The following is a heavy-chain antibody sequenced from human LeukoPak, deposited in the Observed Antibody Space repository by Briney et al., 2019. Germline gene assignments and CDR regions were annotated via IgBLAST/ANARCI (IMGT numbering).Heavy chain of an antibody. Sequence: PGGSLRLSCAASGFTFSSSGMHWVRQAPGKGLEWVALISYDGSNKYYADSVKGRFTISRDNSKNTLDLQMNSLRAEDTAVYYCVKDYGSGTYRFDYWGQGTLVTVSS. CDR1: GFTFSSSG. D-gene: IGHD3-10*01. CDR3: VKDYGSGTYRFDY. CDR2: ISYDGSNK. V-gene: IGHV3-30*18. J-gene: IGHJ4*02.